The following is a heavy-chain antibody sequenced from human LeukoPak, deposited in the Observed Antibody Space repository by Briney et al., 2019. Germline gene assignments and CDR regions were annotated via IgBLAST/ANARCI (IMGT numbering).Heavy chain of an antibody. D-gene: IGHD3-22*01. CDR1: VYTFTSYG. CDR2: ISAYNGNT. Sequence: ASVKVSCKASVYTFTSYGISWVRQAPGQGLEWMGWISAYNGNTNYAQKLQGRVTMTTDTSTSTAYMELRSLRSDDTAVYYCARGHYYDSSGAFDIWGQGTMVTVSS. J-gene: IGHJ3*02. CDR3: ARGHYYDSSGAFDI. V-gene: IGHV1-18*01.